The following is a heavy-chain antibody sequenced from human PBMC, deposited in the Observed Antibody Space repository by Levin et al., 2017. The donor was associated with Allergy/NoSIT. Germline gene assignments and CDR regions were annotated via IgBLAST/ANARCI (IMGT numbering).Heavy chain of an antibody. J-gene: IGHJ4*02. Sequence: GESLKISCTASGITFSNAWMSWARQAPGKGLEWVGRIKSKTDGGTADYASPVKGRFTISRDDSKNTLYLQMNSLKTEDTAVYYCTTYISSWYYFDNWGQGTLVTVSS. CDR1: GITFSNAW. CDR3: TTYISSWYYFDN. D-gene: IGHD6-13*01. V-gene: IGHV3-15*01. CDR2: IKSKTDGGTA.